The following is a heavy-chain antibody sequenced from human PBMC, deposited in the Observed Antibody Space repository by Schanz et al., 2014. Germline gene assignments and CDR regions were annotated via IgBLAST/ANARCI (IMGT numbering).Heavy chain of an antibody. Sequence: QGQLVQSGPEVKKPGASVKVSCKTSGYTFSDYGITWVRQAPGQGLEWLGWMNPNSGNPGFAQKFRGRVTMTRNTSMSTAYIELHILTSEDTAVYYCARGRTFDYWGQGTLVTVSS. V-gene: IGHV1-8*02. CDR1: GYTFSDYG. J-gene: IGHJ4*02. CDR3: ARGRTFDY. CDR2: MNPNSGNP.